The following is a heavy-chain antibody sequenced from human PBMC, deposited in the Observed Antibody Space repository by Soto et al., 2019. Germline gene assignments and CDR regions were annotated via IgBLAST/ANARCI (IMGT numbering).Heavy chain of an antibody. Sequence: ASVKVSCKASGYTLTGYYMHWVRQAPGQGIEWMGWINPNSGGTNYAQKFQGRVTMTRDTSISTAYMELSRLRSDDTAVYYCARVAHSSSSPYYYYYYGMDVWGQGTTVTVS. V-gene: IGHV1-2*02. CDR1: GYTLTGYY. CDR3: ARVAHSSSSPYYYYYYGMDV. D-gene: IGHD6-6*01. CDR2: INPNSGGT. J-gene: IGHJ6*02.